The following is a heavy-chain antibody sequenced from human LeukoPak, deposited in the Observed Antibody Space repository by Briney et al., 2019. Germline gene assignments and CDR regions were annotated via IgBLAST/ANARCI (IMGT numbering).Heavy chain of an antibody. V-gene: IGHV3-7*01. Sequence: GGSLTLFCGPSGLPLFNYWMSWVRQAAGRGRDWVANINIDGSQKYYFDPLKGRLTITSDNAKNSLYLQMDSLIIEDKAVYYCAAYRQVLLPFDSWGQGTLVTVSS. D-gene: IGHD2-8*02. CDR2: INIDGSQK. CDR1: GLPLFNYW. CDR3: AAYRQVLLPFDS. J-gene: IGHJ4*02.